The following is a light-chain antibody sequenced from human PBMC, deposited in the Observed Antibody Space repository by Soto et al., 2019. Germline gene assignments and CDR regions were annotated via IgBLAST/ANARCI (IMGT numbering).Light chain of an antibody. CDR3: CSHADIYTWV. V-gene: IGLV2-11*01. J-gene: IGLJ3*02. Sequence: HSALTQPRSVSGSPGQSVTISCAGASSDIGTYNYVSWYQQHPGKAPKLLIFDVSSRPSGVPDRFSGSKSGNTASLTISGLQAEDEADYYCCSHADIYTWVFGGGTKLTVL. CDR2: DVS. CDR1: SSDIGTYNY.